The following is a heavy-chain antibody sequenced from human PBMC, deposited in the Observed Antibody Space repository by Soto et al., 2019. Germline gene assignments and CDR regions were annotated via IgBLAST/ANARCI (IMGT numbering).Heavy chain of an antibody. J-gene: IGHJ4*02. D-gene: IGHD3-9*01. CDR2: IYYSGST. V-gene: IGHV4-39*01. Sequence: SETPSLTCTVSGGSISSSSYYWGWFRQPPGKGLEWIGSIYYSGSTYYNPSLKSRVTISVDTSKNQFSLKLSSVTAADTAVYYCARHVLRYLDWLLHFDYWGQGTLVTDS. CDR1: GGSISSSSYY. CDR3: ARHVLRYLDWLLHFDY.